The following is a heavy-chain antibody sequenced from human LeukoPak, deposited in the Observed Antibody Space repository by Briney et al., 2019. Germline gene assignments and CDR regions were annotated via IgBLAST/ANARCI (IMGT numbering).Heavy chain of an antibody. Sequence: GGSLRLSCAASGFTFSSYEMNWVRQAPGKGLEWVSYISSSGSTIYYADSVKGRFTISRDNAKNSLYLQMNSLRAEDTAVYYCASSYGDYGWFDPWGQGTLVTVSS. V-gene: IGHV3-48*03. J-gene: IGHJ5*02. CDR2: ISSSGSTI. D-gene: IGHD4-17*01. CDR1: GFTFSSYE. CDR3: ASSYGDYGWFDP.